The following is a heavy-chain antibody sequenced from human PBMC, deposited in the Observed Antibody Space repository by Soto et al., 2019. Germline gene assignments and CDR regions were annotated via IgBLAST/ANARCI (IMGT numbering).Heavy chain of an antibody. Sequence: GGSLRLSCAASGFTFSSYGMHWVRQAPGKGLEWVAVIWYDGSNKYYADSVKGRFTISRDNSKNTLYLQMNSLRAEDTAVYYCARDPFTGLFAFDIWGQGTMVTVAS. J-gene: IGHJ3*02. CDR2: IWYDGSNK. D-gene: IGHD3-22*01. CDR3: ARDPFTGLFAFDI. CDR1: GFTFSSYG. V-gene: IGHV3-33*01.